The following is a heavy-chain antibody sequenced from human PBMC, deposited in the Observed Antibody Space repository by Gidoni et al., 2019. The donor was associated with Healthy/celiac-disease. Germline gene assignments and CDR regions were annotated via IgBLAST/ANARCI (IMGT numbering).Heavy chain of an antibody. D-gene: IGHD2-15*01. CDR1: GFTFSSYA. CDR3: AKGRGPRTVVTRGAFDY. J-gene: IGHJ4*02. V-gene: IGHV3-23*01. CDR2: ISGSGGRT. Sequence: EVQLLESGGGLVQPGGSLRLSCAASGFTFSSYAISWVRQAPGKGLEWVSAISGSGGRTYYADYVKGRFTISRDNSKNTLYLQMNSRRAEDTAVYYCAKGRGPRTVVTRGAFDYWGQGTLVTVSS.